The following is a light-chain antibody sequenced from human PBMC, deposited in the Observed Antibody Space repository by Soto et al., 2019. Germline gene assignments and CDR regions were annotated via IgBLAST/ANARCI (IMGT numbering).Light chain of an antibody. Sequence: QSVLTQPASVSGSPGQSITISCTGTSSDVSAYNYVSWHQQHPGKAPKLMIYDVAKRPSGVPDRFSGSKSGNTASLTISGLQAEDEADYYCCTFAGRYSDVFGSGTKVTVL. CDR2: DVA. CDR1: SSDVSAYNY. V-gene: IGLV2-11*01. CDR3: CTFAGRYSDV. J-gene: IGLJ1*01.